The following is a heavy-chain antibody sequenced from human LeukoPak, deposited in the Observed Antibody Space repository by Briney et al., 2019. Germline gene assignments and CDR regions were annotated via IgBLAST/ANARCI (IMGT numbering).Heavy chain of an antibody. CDR3: ARDHNPYIPIDKFDTYNWFDP. CDR1: GYTFTSYG. Sequence: ASVKVSCKASGYTFTSYGISWVRQAPGQGLEWMGRINPNSGGTNYAQKFQGRVTMTRDTSISTAYMELSRLRSDDTAVYYCARDHNPYIPIDKFDTYNWFDPWGQGTLVTVSS. D-gene: IGHD3-9*01. CDR2: INPNSGGT. V-gene: IGHV1-2*06. J-gene: IGHJ5*02.